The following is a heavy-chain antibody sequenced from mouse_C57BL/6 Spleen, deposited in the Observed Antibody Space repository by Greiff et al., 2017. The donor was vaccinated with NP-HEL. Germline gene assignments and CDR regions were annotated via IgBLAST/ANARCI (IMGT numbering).Heavy chain of an antibody. CDR2: INPNNGGT. CDR1: GYTFTDYY. J-gene: IGHJ3*01. V-gene: IGHV1-26*01. D-gene: IGHD2-4*01. Sequence: VQLQQSGPELVKPGASVKISCKASGYTFTDYYMNWVKQSHGKSLEWIGDINPNNGGTSYNQKFKGKATLTVDKSSSTAYMRLRRLTSEDAAVYYCARSDDSWFAYWGQGTLVTVSA. CDR3: ARSDDSWFAY.